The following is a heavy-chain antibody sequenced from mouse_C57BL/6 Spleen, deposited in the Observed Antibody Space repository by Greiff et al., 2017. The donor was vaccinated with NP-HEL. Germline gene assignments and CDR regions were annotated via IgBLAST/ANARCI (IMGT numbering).Heavy chain of an antibody. Sequence: VQLVESGAELVKPGASVKISCKASGYAFSSYWMNWVKQRPGKGLEWIGQIYPGDGDTNYNGKFKGKATLTADKSSSTAYMQLSSLTSEDSAVYFCARENYYGSSPWFAYWGQGTLVTVSA. V-gene: IGHV1-80*01. J-gene: IGHJ3*01. D-gene: IGHD1-1*01. CDR1: GYAFSSYW. CDR2: IYPGDGDT. CDR3: ARENYYGSSPWFAY.